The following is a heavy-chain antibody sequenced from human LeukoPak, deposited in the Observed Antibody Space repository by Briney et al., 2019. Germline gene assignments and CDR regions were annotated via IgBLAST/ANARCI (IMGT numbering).Heavy chain of an antibody. CDR3: ARAAVTSSYYYYYYMDV. CDR1: GFTFSSYS. Sequence: GGSLRLSCAASGFTFSSYSMNWVRQAPGKGLEWVSYISSSSSTIYYADSVRGRFTISRDNAKNSLFLQMNSLRAEDTAVYYCARAAVTSSYYYYYYMDVWGKGSPVTVSS. J-gene: IGHJ6*03. V-gene: IGHV3-48*01. CDR2: ISSSSSTI. D-gene: IGHD2-21*02.